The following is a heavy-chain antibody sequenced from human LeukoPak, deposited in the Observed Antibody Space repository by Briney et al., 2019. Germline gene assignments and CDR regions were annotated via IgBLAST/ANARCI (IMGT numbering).Heavy chain of an antibody. CDR1: GFTFSSYT. V-gene: IGHV3-21*01. D-gene: IGHD4-23*01. CDR2: ISSSSSYI. Sequence: PGESLRLSCAASGFTFSSYTMNWVRQAPGKGLEWVSSISSSSSYIYYADSVKGRFTISRDNAKNSLYLQMNSLRAEDTAVYYCAGQTTVITPPDFWGQGTLVTVSS. J-gene: IGHJ4*02. CDR3: AGQTTVITPPDF.